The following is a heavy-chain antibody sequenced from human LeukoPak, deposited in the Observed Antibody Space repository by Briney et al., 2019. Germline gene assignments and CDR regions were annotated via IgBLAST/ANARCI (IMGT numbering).Heavy chain of an antibody. J-gene: IGHJ4*02. CDR1: GFSFSSYS. CDR3: ARDWSDGFDY. V-gene: IGHV3-7*01. Sequence: GGSLRLSCAASGFSFSSYSMKWVRQAPGKGLEWVASIKEDGSEKYYVDSVKGRFTISRDNAKNSVYLQMNSLRAEDTAVYYCARDWSDGFDYWGQGTLVTVSS. D-gene: IGHD3-3*01. CDR2: IKEDGSEK.